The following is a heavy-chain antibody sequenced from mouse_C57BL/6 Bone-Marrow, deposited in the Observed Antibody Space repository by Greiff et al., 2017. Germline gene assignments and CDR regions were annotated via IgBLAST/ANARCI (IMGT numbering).Heavy chain of an antibody. D-gene: IGHD4-1*01. CDR2: IYPTSGRT. Sequence: QVQLQQPGAELVKPGASVQMSCKASGYTFTSYWITWVKQRPGQGLELIGDIYPTSGRTNDNEKFKSKAILTVDTSSNTAYMQLSSLTSEDSAVFYCARSGPLGRSFDYWGQGTTLTVSS. CDR1: GYTFTSYW. J-gene: IGHJ2*01. CDR3: ARSGPLGRSFDY. V-gene: IGHV1-55*01.